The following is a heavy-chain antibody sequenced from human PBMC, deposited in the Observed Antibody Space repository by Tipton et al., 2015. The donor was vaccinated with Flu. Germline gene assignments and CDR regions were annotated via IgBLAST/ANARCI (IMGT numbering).Heavy chain of an antibody. D-gene: IGHD3-16*02. V-gene: IGHV3-73*01. CDR2: IRSKANSYAT. Sequence: GSLRLSCAASELIFSGAIMHWVRQASGKGLEWVGRIRSKANSYATSYAASVKGRFTISRDDSKNMAYLQMNSLTTEDTAVYYCATDSTDAGSYPRLESWGQGTLVTVSS. CDR3: ATDSTDAGSYPRLES. CDR1: ELIFSGAI. J-gene: IGHJ4*02.